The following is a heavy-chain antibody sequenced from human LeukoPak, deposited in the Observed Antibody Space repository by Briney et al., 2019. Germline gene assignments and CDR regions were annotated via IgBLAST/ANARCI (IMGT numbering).Heavy chain of an antibody. CDR3: ARGHYDSSGYYHYYYYMDV. J-gene: IGHJ6*03. Sequence: PSETLSLTCTVSGGSISSYYWSWIRQPPGKGLEWIGYIYYSGSTNYNPSLKSRVTISVDTSKNRFSLKLSSVTAADTAVYYCARGHYDSSGYYHYYYYMDVWGKGTTVTVSS. D-gene: IGHD3-22*01. CDR1: GGSISSYY. CDR2: IYYSGST. V-gene: IGHV4-59*01.